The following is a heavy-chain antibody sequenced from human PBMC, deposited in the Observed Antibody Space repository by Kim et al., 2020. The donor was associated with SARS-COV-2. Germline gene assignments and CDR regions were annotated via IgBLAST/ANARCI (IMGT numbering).Heavy chain of an antibody. CDR2: ISYDGSNK. CDR1: GFTFSNYA. Sequence: GGSLRLSCAASGFTFSNYALHWVRQAPGKGLEWVAVISYDGSNKYYADSVKGRFTISRDNSKNTLFLQMNSLRPEDTAVYCCARENGDYDYYHYGMDVWGQGTTVTVSS. D-gene: IGHD4-17*01. V-gene: IGHV3-30-3*01. J-gene: IGHJ6*02. CDR3: ARENGDYDYYHYGMDV.